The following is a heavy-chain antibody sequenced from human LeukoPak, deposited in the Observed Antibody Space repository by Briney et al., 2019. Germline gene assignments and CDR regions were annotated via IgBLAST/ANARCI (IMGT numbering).Heavy chain of an antibody. V-gene: IGHV3-23*01. J-gene: IGHJ5*02. CDR2: ISGSGGTT. D-gene: IGHD3-22*01. CDR1: GFSLSGYA. CDR3: AKDRGNYYDTPRFDP. Sequence: GGSLRLSCAASGFSLSGYAMSWVRQAPGKGLEWVSSISGSGGTTYYADSVKGRFTISRDNSKNMLYLQVSSLRAEDTAIYYCAKDRGNYYDTPRFDPWGQGTLVAVSS.